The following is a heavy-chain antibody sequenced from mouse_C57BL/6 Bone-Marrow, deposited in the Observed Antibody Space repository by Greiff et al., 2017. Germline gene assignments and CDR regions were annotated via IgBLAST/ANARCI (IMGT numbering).Heavy chain of an antibody. CDR2: IHPSDSDT. CDR3: AIAGSSPAWLAY. Sequence: VQLQQPGAELVKPGASVKVSCKASGYTFTSYWMHWVKQRPGQGLEWIGRIHPSDSDTNYNQKFKGKATLTVDKSSSTAYMQLISLTSEDSAVYYCAIAGSSPAWLAYWGQGTLVTVSA. D-gene: IGHD1-1*01. CDR1: GYTFTSYW. J-gene: IGHJ3*01. V-gene: IGHV1-74*01.